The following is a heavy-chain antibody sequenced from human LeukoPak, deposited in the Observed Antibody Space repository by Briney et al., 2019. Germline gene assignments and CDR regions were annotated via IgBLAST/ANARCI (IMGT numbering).Heavy chain of an antibody. V-gene: IGHV3-30*03. CDR3: ARDRAWNYFDY. J-gene: IGHJ4*02. D-gene: IGHD3-3*01. CDR2: ISNDGSRK. CDR1: GFTFSRHG. Sequence: GGSLSLSCAPSGFTFSRHGMHWVRQAPGKGLEWVAIISNDGSRKYYAHSVEGRFTISRDNSKNTLYLQMDSLRAEDTAVYYCARDRAWNYFDYWGQGTLVTVSS.